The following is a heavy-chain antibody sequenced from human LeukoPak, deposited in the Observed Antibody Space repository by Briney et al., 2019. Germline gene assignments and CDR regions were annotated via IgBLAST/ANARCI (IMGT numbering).Heavy chain of an antibody. CDR1: GFTVSSNY. CDR2: IFGGGST. CDR3: AKGGIVVPTKYYFDC. J-gene: IGHJ4*01. V-gene: IGHV3-53*01. Sequence: GSLRLSCVASGFTVSSNYMNWVRQAPGKGLEWVSVIFGGGSTYFADSVKGRFTVSRDNSKNTLYLQMNSLRAEDTAVYYCAKGGIVVPTKYYFDCWGHGTLVTVSS. D-gene: IGHD2-2*01.